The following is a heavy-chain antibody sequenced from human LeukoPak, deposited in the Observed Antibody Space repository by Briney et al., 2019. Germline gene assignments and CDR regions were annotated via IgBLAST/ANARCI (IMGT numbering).Heavy chain of an antibody. D-gene: IGHD2-2*01. CDR1: GFTFSTYS. CDR2: IRSIGYAETT. V-gene: IGHV3-49*04. CDR3: ARGGDFGVPAPLGSDCFDF. Sequence: GGSLRLSCAASGFTFSTYSMNWVRQAPGKGLEWVGFIRSIGYAETTDYAASVKGRFTISRDDSKTVAYLQMNSLKTEDTAVYYCARGGDFGVPAPLGSDCFDFWGQGTLVTVSS. J-gene: IGHJ3*01.